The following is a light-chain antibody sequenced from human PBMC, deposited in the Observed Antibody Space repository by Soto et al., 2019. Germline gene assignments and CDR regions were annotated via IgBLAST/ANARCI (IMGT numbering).Light chain of an antibody. Sequence: QSVLTQPPSVSGSPGQRVTISCSGSRSSIGDNYVFWYAQLPGSAPKLLIYRNDQRPSGVPDRFSGSKSGTSASLAISGLQSEDEADYYCSTRDDILSVVMFGGGTQLTV. CDR1: RSSIGDNY. J-gene: IGLJ3*02. V-gene: IGLV1-47*01. CDR2: RND. CDR3: STRDDILSVVM.